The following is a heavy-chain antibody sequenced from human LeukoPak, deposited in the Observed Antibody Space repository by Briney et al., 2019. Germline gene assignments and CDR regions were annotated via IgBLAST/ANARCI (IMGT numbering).Heavy chain of an antibody. CDR1: GFTFSSYG. CDR2: ISYDGSNK. CDR3: AKDWDYYGSGTLS. Sequence: GGSLRLSCAASGFTFSSYGMHWVRQAPGKGLEWVAVISYDGSNKYYADSVKGRFTISRDNSKNTLYLQMNSLRAEDTAVYYCAKDWDYYGSGTLSWGQGTLVTVSS. J-gene: IGHJ4*02. V-gene: IGHV3-30*18. D-gene: IGHD3-10*01.